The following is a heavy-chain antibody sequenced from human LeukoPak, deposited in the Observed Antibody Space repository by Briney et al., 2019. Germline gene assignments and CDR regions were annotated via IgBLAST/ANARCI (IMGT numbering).Heavy chain of an antibody. J-gene: IGHJ4*02. D-gene: IGHD3-10*01. CDR1: GFTVSSNY. V-gene: IGHV3-66*01. CDR2: IYSGGST. CDR3: ATTMVRGVYDY. Sequence: PGGSLRLSCAASGFTVSSNYMSWVRQAPGKGLEWVSVIYSGGSTYYADSVKGRFTISRDNSKNTLYLQMNSLRAEGTAVYYCATTMVRGVYDYWGQGTLVTVSS.